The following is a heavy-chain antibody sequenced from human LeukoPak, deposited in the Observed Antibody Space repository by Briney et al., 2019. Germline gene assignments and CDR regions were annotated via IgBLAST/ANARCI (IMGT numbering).Heavy chain of an antibody. V-gene: IGHV3-33*01. CDR2: IWYDGSGK. CDR1: GFTFSSYG. Sequence: GRSLRLSCAASGFTFSSYGMHWVRQAPGKGLEWVGIIWYDGSGKYYADSVKGRFTISRDNSKNTLYLQMNSLRAEDTAVYYCARSHYYDSSGYPNWFDPWGQGTLVTVSS. D-gene: IGHD3-22*01. CDR3: ARSHYYDSSGYPNWFDP. J-gene: IGHJ5*02.